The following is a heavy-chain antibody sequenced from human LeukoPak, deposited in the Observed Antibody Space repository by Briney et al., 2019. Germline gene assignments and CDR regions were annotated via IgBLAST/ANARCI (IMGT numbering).Heavy chain of an antibody. Sequence: GGSLRLSCAASGFTFSNYGMHWVRQAPGKGLEWVAIISFDGTKIYYGDSVKGRFTISRDNSKNTLYLQMSSLRVEDTAVYYCAKEYNGFGGFDYWGQGNLVTVSS. CDR1: GFTFSNYG. CDR3: AKEYNGFGGFDY. CDR2: ISFDGTKI. J-gene: IGHJ4*02. V-gene: IGHV3-30*18. D-gene: IGHD2-8*01.